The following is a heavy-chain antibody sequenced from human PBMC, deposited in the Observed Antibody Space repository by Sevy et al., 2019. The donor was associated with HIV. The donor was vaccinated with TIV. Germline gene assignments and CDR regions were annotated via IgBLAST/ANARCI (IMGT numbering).Heavy chain of an antibody. J-gene: IGHJ5*02. CDR1: GFTFSSYS. CDR3: ARVFYRNWFDP. V-gene: IGHV3-48*01. CDR2: ISSSSSTI. Sequence: GGSLRLSCAASGFTFSSYSMNWVRQAPGKGLEWVSYISSSSSTIYYADSVKGRFTISRDNAKNSLYLQMNSLRAEDTAVYYCARVFYRNWFDPMGPGNPGHRLL. D-gene: IGHD1-26*01.